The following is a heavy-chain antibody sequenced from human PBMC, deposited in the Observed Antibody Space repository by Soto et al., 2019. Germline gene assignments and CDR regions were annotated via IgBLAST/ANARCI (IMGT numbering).Heavy chain of an antibody. Sequence: SETLSLTCTVSGGSISSYYWSWIRQPPGKGLEWIGYIYYSGSTNYNPSLKSRVTISVDTSKNQFSLKLSSVTAADTAVYYCARVYPDGYYYDSSGYPSPPYYFDYWGQGTLVTVSS. V-gene: IGHV4-59*01. CDR1: GGSISSYY. J-gene: IGHJ4*02. CDR2: IYYSGST. CDR3: ARVYPDGYYYDSSGYPSPPYYFDY. D-gene: IGHD3-22*01.